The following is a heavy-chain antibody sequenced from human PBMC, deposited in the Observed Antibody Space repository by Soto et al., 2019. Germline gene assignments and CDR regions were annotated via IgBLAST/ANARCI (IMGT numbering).Heavy chain of an antibody. V-gene: IGHV4-59*12. CDR2: IYYRGST. D-gene: IGHD3-16*02. J-gene: IGHJ4*02. Sequence: SETLSLTCTVSGGSISSYYWNWIRQSPDKGLEWLGYIYYRGSTHYSPSFQSRVTMSIDTSRKQFSLDLTSATAADSAVYFCARGDALIYHFDFWGPGIVVTVSS. CDR1: GGSISSYY. CDR3: ARGDALIYHFDF.